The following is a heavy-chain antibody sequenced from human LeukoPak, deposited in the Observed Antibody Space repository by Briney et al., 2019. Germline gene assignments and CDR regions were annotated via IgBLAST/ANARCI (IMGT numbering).Heavy chain of an antibody. V-gene: IGHV1-18*01. CDR2: ISAYNGNT. J-gene: IGHJ6*03. CDR1: GYTFTSYG. D-gene: IGHD3-10*01. CDR3: ARGEGSGSYYKQYYYYYYMDV. Sequence: GASVKVSCKATGYTFTSYGISWVRQGPGQGLEWMGWISAYNGNTNYAQKLQGRVTMTRDTSTSTVYMELSSLRSEDTAVYYCARGEGSGSYYKQYYYYYYMDVWGKGTTVTISS.